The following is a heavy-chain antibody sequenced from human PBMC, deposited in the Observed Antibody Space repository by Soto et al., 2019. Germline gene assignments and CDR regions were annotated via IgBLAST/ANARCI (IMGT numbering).Heavy chain of an antibody. CDR3: ARPARFFDWLSGNWFDP. J-gene: IGHJ5*02. Sequence: QVQLQQWGAGLLKPSETLSLTCAVYGGSFSGYYWSWIRQPPGKGLEWIGEINHSGSTNYNPSLKSRVNISVDTSKNQFSLKLSSVTAADTAVYYCARPARFFDWLSGNWFDPWGQGTLVTVSS. V-gene: IGHV4-34*01. CDR2: INHSGST. CDR1: GGSFSGYY. D-gene: IGHD3-9*01.